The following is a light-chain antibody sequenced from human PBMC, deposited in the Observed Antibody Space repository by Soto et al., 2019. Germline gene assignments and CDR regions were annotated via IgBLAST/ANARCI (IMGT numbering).Light chain of an antibody. CDR3: QQYYNYPLT. CDR2: AAS. J-gene: IGKJ4*01. Sequence: AIRMTQSPSSLSASTGDRVTITCRASQGISNYLAWYQQRPGKAPMLLISAASTLQSGVSSRFSGSGSGTDFTLTIGSLQSEDFAIYYCQQYYNYPLTFGGGTKVEIK. V-gene: IGKV1-8*01. CDR1: QGISNY.